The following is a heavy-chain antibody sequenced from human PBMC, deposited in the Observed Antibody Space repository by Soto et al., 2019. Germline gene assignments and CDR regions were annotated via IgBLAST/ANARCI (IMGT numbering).Heavy chain of an antibody. CDR3: AIRGVTISGFDY. CDR2: INSDGSST. D-gene: IGHD3-10*01. Sequence: RLSCAASGFTFSNYWMNWVRQAPGKGLVWVSRINSDGSSTSYADSVKGRFTISRDNAKNTLYLQMSSLRADDTAVYYCAIRGVTISGFDYWGQGALVTVSS. J-gene: IGHJ4*02. V-gene: IGHV3-74*01. CDR1: GFTFSNYW.